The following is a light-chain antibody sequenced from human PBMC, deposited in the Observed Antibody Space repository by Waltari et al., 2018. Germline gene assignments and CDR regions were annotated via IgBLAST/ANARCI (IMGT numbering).Light chain of an antibody. Sequence: QSVLTQPPSASGTPGQRVTISCSGGSPNIGTNYVYWYQQHPGTAPKLLICRTDQRPSGVPARFSGSKSGTSAPLAISGLRSEDEADYYCATWDDSLSGRMFGGGTKLTVL. CDR1: SPNIGTNY. CDR3: ATWDDSLSGRM. J-gene: IGLJ3*02. V-gene: IGLV1-47*01. CDR2: RTD.